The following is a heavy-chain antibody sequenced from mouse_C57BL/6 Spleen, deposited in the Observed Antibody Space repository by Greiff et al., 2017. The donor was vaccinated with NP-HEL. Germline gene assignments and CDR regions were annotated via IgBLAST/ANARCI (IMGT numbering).Heavy chain of an antibody. Sequence: VQLQQSGPELVKPGASVKISCKASGYAFSSSWMNWVKQRPGKGLEWIGRIYPGDGDTNYNGKFKGKATLTADKSSSTADMQLSSLTSEDSAVYFCARSDWDEAWFAYWGQGTLVTVSA. D-gene: IGHD4-1*01. CDR3: ARSDWDEAWFAY. V-gene: IGHV1-82*01. CDR2: IYPGDGDT. CDR1: GYAFSSSW. J-gene: IGHJ3*01.